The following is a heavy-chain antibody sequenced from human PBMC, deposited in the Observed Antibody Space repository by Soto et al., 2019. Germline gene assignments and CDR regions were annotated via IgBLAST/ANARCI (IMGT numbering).Heavy chain of an antibody. CDR1: GFTVCSNY. D-gene: IGHD3-10*01. J-gene: IGHJ1*01. V-gene: IGHV3-66*01. Sequence: GGSLRLSCAASGFTVCSNYMSWVRQAPGKGLEWVSVIYSGGSTYYADSVKGRFTISRDNSKNTLYLQMNSLRAEDTAVYYCARDMVRGLYPEYFQHWGQGTLVTVSS. CDR2: IYSGGST. CDR3: ARDMVRGLYPEYFQH.